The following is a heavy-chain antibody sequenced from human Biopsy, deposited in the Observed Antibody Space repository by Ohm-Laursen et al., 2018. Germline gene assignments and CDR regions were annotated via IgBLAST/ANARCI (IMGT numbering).Heavy chain of an antibody. V-gene: IGHV3-9*01. CDR1: GFTFDDYG. Sequence: SLRLSCSASGFTFDDYGMHWVRQPPGKGLEWVSGIRRNSAIIDYADSVRGRFTISRDNARRFLFLQMNNLKSEDTAFYYCARDRGGARYGMDVWGRGTTVSVSS. CDR2: IRRNSAII. CDR3: ARDRGGARYGMDV. J-gene: IGHJ6*02. D-gene: IGHD1-26*01.